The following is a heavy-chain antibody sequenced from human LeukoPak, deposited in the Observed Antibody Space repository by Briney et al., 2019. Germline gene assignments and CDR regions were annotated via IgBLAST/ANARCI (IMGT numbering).Heavy chain of an antibody. CDR2: IIPIFDTA. Sequence: ASVKVSCKASGGTFSSYAINWVRQAPGQGPEWMGRIIPIFDTANYAQKFQGRVTITADKSTGTAYMELSSLRSEDTAVFYCAREEGSSSWYKGTGSDWFDPWGQGTLVTVSS. D-gene: IGHD6-13*01. J-gene: IGHJ5*02. CDR1: GGTFSSYA. CDR3: AREEGSSSWYKGTGSDWFDP. V-gene: IGHV1-69*06.